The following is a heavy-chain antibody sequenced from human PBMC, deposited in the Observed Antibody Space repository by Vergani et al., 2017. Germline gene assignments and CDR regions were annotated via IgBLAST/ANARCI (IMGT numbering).Heavy chain of an antibody. Sequence: QLQLQESGPGLVKPSETLSLTCTVSGGSISSSSYYWGWIRQPPGKGLGWIGSIYYSGSTYYNPSLKSRVTISVDTSKNQFSLKLSSVTAADTAVYYCARAGEMATIVGFYSQPFDYWGQGTLVTVSS. CDR3: ARAGEMATIVGFYSQPFDY. V-gene: IGHV4-39*07. CDR2: IYYSGST. CDR1: GGSISSSSYY. J-gene: IGHJ4*02. D-gene: IGHD5-24*01.